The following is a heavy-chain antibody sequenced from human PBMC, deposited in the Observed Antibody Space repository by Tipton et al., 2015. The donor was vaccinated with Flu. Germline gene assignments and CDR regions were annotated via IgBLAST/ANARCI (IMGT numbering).Heavy chain of an antibody. CDR2: ISSSSTI. CDR1: GFTFSSYS. Sequence: SLRLSCAASGFTFSSYSMNWVRQAPGKGLEWVSYISSSSTIYYADSVKGRFTISRDNAKNSLYLQMNSLRAEDTAVYYCARDLSLYDYRTENDYWGQGTLVTVSS. V-gene: IGHV3-48*01. CDR3: ARDLSLYDYRTENDY. D-gene: IGHD4-11*01. J-gene: IGHJ4*02.